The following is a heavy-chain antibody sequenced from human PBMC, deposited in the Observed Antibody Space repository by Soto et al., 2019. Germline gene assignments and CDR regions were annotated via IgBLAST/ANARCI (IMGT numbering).Heavy chain of an antibody. CDR3: ARGGPGSSWPSTDYSDY. J-gene: IGHJ4*02. V-gene: IGHV1-69*01. CDR1: GGTFSSYA. Sequence: QVQLVQSGAEVKKPGSSVKVSCKASGGTFSSYAISWVRQAPGQGLEWMGGIIPIFGTANYAQKFQGRVTITADESTSTAYMELSSLRSEDTAVYYCARGGPGSSWPSTDYSDYWGQGTLVTVSS. D-gene: IGHD6-13*01. CDR2: IIPIFGTA.